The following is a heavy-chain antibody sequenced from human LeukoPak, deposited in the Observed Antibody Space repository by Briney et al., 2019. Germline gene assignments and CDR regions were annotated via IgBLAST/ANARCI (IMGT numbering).Heavy chain of an antibody. J-gene: IGHJ6*02. CDR2: IYNSDGTT. Sequence: GGSLRLSCAASGFTFSEHYMSWIRQAPGKGLEWVSYIYNSDGTTYYADSVRGRFTMSRDNARNSGYLQMSSLRPEDTAVYYCARGHYGLDVWGQGTTVTVSS. CDR3: ARGHYGLDV. CDR1: GFTFSEHY. V-gene: IGHV3-11*01.